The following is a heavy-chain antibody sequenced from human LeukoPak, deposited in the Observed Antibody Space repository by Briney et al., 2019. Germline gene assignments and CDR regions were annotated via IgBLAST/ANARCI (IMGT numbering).Heavy chain of an antibody. CDR2: ISGSGGST. Sequence: PGGSLRLSCAASGFTFSSYAMSWVRQAPGKGLEWVSAISGSGGSTYYADSVKGRFTISRDNSKNTLYLQMNSLRAEDTAVYYCARDLHYYGSGSYYPYYYYYYMDVWGKGTTVTISS. CDR1: GFTFSSYA. CDR3: ARDLHYYGSGSYYPYYYYYYMDV. J-gene: IGHJ6*03. D-gene: IGHD3-10*01. V-gene: IGHV3-23*01.